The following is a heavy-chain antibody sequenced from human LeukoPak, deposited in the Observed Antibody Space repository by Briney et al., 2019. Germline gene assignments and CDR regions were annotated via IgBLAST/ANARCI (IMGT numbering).Heavy chain of an antibody. CDR3: ARVQHIVVVTAPAAFDI. J-gene: IGHJ3*02. CDR2: IYQSGST. D-gene: IGHD2-21*02. V-gene: IGHV4-4*02. Sequence: SETLSLTCTVSGGSISSSNWWSWVRQPPGKGLEWIGEIYQSGSTNYNPSLKSRVTISVDKSKNQFSLKLSSVTAADTAVYYCARVQHIVVVTAPAAFDIWGQGTMVTVSS. CDR1: GGSISSSNW.